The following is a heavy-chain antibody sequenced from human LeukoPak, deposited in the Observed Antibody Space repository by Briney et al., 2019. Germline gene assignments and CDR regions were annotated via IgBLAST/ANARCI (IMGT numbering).Heavy chain of an antibody. V-gene: IGHV4-4*02. CDR3: ARAGGMDSSGPYFDY. CDR1: GGSISSSNW. D-gene: IGHD3-22*01. CDR2: IYHSGST. Sequence: PSETLSLTCAVSGGSISSSNWWSWVRQPPGKGLEWIGEIYHSGSTNYNPSLKSRVTISVDKSKNQFSLKLSSATAADTAVYYCARAGGMDSSGPYFDYWGQGTLVTVSS. J-gene: IGHJ4*02.